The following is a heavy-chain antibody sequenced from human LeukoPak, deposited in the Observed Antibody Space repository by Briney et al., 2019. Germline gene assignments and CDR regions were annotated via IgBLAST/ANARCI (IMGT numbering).Heavy chain of an antibody. V-gene: IGHV3-74*01. Sequence: GGSLRLSCAASGFTFSGYWLHWIRQAPGKGLVWVSRINSDGSSTSYADSVKRRFTISRDNAENTLYLKMNSLRAEDTAVYYCARDLRLSQVYYGMDVWGQGTTVTVSS. CDR2: INSDGSST. D-gene: IGHD5/OR15-5a*01. CDR3: ARDLRLSQVYYGMDV. CDR1: GFTFSGYW. J-gene: IGHJ6*02.